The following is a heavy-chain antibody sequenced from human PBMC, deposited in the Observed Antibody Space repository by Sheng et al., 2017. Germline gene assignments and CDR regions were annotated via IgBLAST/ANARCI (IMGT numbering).Heavy chain of an antibody. J-gene: IGHJ3*01. Sequence: QVQLQESGPGLVKPSETLSLTCAVSGYSISSGYYWGWIRQPPGKGLEWIGSIYHSGSTYYNPSLKSRVTISVDTSKNQFSLKLSSVTAADTAVYYCARDQDYYDSSGYCNPGGAFDLWGQGTMVTV. CDR3: ARDQDYYDSSGYCNPGGAFDL. V-gene: IGHV4-38-2*02. CDR2: IYHSGST. CDR1: GYSISSGYY. D-gene: IGHD3-22*01.